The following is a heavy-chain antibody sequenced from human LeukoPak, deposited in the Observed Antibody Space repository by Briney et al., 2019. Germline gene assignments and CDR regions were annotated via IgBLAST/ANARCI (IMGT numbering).Heavy chain of an antibody. CDR3: ARFWGSAKGDY. CDR2: LYYSGSN. J-gene: IGHJ4*02. Sequence: PSETLSLTCTVSGDSISSYYWSWIRQPPGKGLEWIGYLYYSGSNNYNPSLKSRVTISVDMSKNQFSLKLSSVTAADTAVYYCARFWGSAKGDYWGQGTLVTVSS. D-gene: IGHD7-27*01. V-gene: IGHV4-59*01. CDR1: GDSISSYY.